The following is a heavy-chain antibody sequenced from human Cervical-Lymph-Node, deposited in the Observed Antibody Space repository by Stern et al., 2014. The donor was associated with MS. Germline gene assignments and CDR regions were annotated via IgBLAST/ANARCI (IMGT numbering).Heavy chain of an antibody. Sequence: EVQLVESGAEVKKPGESLKISCKGSGYSFTSYWIGWVRQMPGKGLEWMGIIYPGDSDTRYSPSFQGQVTISADKSISTAYLQWSGLKASDTAMYYCARHSIDYDSSGYYYDYWGQGTLVTVSS. D-gene: IGHD3-22*01. J-gene: IGHJ4*02. CDR1: GYSFTSYW. CDR3: ARHSIDYDSSGYYYDY. V-gene: IGHV5-51*01. CDR2: IYPGDSDT.